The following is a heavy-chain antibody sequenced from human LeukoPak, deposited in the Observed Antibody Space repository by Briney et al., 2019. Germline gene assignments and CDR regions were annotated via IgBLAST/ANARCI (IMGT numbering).Heavy chain of an antibody. CDR2: IYSGGST. Sequence: GSLRLSCAASGFTVRSNYMRWVRQAPGKGLEWVSVIYSGGSTYYADSVKGRFTISSENSKHTLTLQMNNQTADDTDVYYCARDTPYMDVWGKGTTVTISS. CDR1: GFTVRSNY. V-gene: IGHV3-53*01. J-gene: IGHJ6*03. CDR3: ARDTPYMDV.